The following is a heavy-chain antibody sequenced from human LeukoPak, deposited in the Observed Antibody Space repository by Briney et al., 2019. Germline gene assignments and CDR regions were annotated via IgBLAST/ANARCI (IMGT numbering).Heavy chain of an antibody. V-gene: IGHV7-4-1*02. CDR1: GYTFTSYA. D-gene: IGHD4-17*01. CDR3: ARATHYDYGDYEDAFDI. J-gene: IGHJ3*02. Sequence: GGSLRLSCAASGYTFTSYAMNWVRQAPGQGLEWMGWINTNTGNPTYAQGFTGRFVFSLDTSVSTAYLQISSLKAEDTAVYYCARATHYDYGDYEDAFDIWGQGTMVTVSS. CDR2: INTNTGNP.